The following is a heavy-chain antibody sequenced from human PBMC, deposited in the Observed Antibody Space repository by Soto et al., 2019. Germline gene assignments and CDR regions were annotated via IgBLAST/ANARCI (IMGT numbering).Heavy chain of an antibody. J-gene: IGHJ5*02. Sequence: QVQLQVSGPGLVEPSQTLSLTCTVSGASVSSDNYYWTWIRQPPGKDLEWIGYIYSSGNTNYNPSLRRRVTMSKDTSKNQFSLKLRSVTAADTAVYYCARRVTGGGERFDPWGQGTLVTVSS. D-gene: IGHD7-27*01. CDR3: ARRVTGGGERFDP. CDR2: IYSSGNT. CDR1: GASVSSDNYY. V-gene: IGHV4-30-4*01.